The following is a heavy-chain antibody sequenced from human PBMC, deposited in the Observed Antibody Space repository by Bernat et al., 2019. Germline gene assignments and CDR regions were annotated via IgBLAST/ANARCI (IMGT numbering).Heavy chain of an antibody. D-gene: IGHD3-10*01. CDR1: GFTFSSYS. J-gene: IGHJ5*02. V-gene: IGHV3-21*05. CDR3: ARGVTMVQGAVDP. Sequence: EVQLVESGGGLVKPGGSLRLSCAASGFTFSSYSMNWVRQAPGKGLEWVSYISSSSSYIYYADSVKGQFTISRDNAKNSLYLQMNSLRAEDTAVYYCARGVTMVQGAVDPWGQGTLVTVSS. CDR2: ISSSSSYI.